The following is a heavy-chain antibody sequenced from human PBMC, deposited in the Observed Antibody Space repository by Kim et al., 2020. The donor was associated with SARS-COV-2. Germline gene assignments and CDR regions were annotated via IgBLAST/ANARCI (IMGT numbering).Heavy chain of an antibody. Sequence: SGFSFSNAWMSWVRQAPGKGLEWVGRIKRKAEGGTLDYAASVKGRISISRDDSKNTLYLQVDSPKTEDTAVYYCAREVGATSSYYYGMDV. CDR2: IKRKAEGGTL. CDR1: GFSFSNAW. D-gene: IGHD1-26*01. CDR3: AREVGATSSYYYGMDV. V-gene: IGHV3-15*01. J-gene: IGHJ6*01.